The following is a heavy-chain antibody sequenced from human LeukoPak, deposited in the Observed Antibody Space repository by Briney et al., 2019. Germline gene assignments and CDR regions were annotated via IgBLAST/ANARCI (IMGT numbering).Heavy chain of an antibody. CDR3: AKGSTLQLLDP. J-gene: IGHJ5*02. Sequence: PGRSLRLSCAASGFTFSSYGMHWVRQAPGKGLEWVAVISYDGSNKYYADSVKGRFTISRDNSKNTLYLQMNSLRAEDTAVYYCAKGSTLQLLDPWGQGTLVTVSS. CDR2: ISYDGSNK. V-gene: IGHV3-30*18. CDR1: GFTFSSYG. D-gene: IGHD1-1*01.